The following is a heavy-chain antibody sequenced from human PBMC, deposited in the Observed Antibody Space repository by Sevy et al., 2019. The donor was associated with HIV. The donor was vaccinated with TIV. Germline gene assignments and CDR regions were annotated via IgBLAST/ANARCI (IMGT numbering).Heavy chain of an antibody. CDR3: ARGSIVVVPAAIKSGLSLDYYYYGMDV. CDR1: GGSFSGYY. Sequence: SETLSLTCAVYGGSFSGYYWSWIRQPPGKGLEWTGEINHSGSTNYNPSLKSRVTISVDTSKNQFSLKLSSVTAADTAVYYCARGSIVVVPAAIKSGLSLDYYYYGMDVWGQGTTVTVSS. V-gene: IGHV4-34*01. CDR2: INHSGST. J-gene: IGHJ6*02. D-gene: IGHD2-2*01.